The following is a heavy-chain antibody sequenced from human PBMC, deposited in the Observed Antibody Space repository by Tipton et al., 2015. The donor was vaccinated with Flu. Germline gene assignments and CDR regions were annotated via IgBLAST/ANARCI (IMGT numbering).Heavy chain of an antibody. CDR2: IYSGGST. CDR1: GFTVSSNY. CDR3: AGVVAPQQVIFDY. Sequence: SLRLSCAASGFTVSSNYMSWVRQAPGKGLEWVSVIYSGGSTYYADSVKGRFTISRDNSKNTLYLQMNSLRAEDTAVYYCAGVVAPQQVIFDYWGQGTLVPVSS. J-gene: IGHJ4*02. D-gene: IGHD2-2*01. V-gene: IGHV3-53*01.